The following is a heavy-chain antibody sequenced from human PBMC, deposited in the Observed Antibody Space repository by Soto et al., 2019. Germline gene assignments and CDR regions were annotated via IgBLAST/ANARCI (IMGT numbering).Heavy chain of an antibody. CDR2: ISGSGGST. D-gene: IGHD3-3*01. Sequence: PGGSLRLSCAASGFPVSSKYMIWVRQAPGKGLEWVSAISGSGGSTYYADSVKGRFTISRDNSKNTLYLQMNSLRAEDTAVYYCAKEDVNDFWSGYYLGPYYFDYWGQGTLVTVSS. J-gene: IGHJ4*02. CDR1: GFPVSSKY. V-gene: IGHV3-23*01. CDR3: AKEDVNDFWSGYYLGPYYFDY.